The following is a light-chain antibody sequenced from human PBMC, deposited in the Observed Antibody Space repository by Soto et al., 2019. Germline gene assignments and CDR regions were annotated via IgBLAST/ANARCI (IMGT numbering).Light chain of an antibody. CDR2: AAS. J-gene: IGKJ2*01. CDR1: QGISND. V-gene: IGKV1-6*01. CDR3: LQDYRYPRT. Sequence: AIQMTQSPSSLSASVGDRVPITCRASQGISNDLGWYPQKPGTAPKLLIYAASNLQSGVPSRFSASGSGTEFTLTISTLQPEDFATYYCLQDYRYPRTFGQGTKLEMK.